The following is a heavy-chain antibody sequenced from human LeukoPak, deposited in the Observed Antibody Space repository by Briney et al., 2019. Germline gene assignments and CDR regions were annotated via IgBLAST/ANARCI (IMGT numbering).Heavy chain of an antibody. CDR1: GGSISSSSYY. J-gene: IGHJ5*02. CDR3: TRGPLWVKERLFDP. D-gene: IGHD3-16*01. Sequence: SETLSLTCTVSGGSISSSSYYWGWIRQPPGKGLEWIGSIYYSGSTYYNPSLKSRVTISVDTSKNQFSLKLRSVTAADTAVYYCTRGPLWVKERLFDPWGQGTLVTVSS. V-gene: IGHV4-39*07. CDR2: IYYSGST.